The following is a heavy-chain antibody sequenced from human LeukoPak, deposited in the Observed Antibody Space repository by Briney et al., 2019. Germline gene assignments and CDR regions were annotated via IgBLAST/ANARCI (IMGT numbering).Heavy chain of an antibody. CDR1: GGSISSGGYY. CDR3: ARPYSSSWYGAFDI. J-gene: IGHJ3*02. D-gene: IGHD6-13*01. Sequence: SETLSLTCTVSGGSISSGGYYWSWIRQHPGKGLEWIGYIYYSGSTYYNPSLKSRVTISVDTSKNQFSLKLSSVTAADTAVYYCARPYSSSWYGAFDIWGQGTMVTVSS. V-gene: IGHV4-31*03. CDR2: IYYSGST.